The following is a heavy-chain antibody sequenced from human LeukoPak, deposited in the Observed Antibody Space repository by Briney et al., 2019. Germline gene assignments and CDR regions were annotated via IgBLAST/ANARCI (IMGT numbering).Heavy chain of an antibody. J-gene: IGHJ6*03. Sequence: ASVRVSCKASLGTFSSYAISSVRQAPGQGLEWVGGIIPIFGTANCAQKVQGRVTITTDESASTAYMELSSLRSEDTAVYYCARAPSSSSWYSYYYKDVWGKGTPVTVSS. V-gene: IGHV1-69*05. CDR2: IIPIFGTA. CDR1: LGTFSSYA. CDR3: ARAPSSSSWYSYYYKDV. D-gene: IGHD6-13*01.